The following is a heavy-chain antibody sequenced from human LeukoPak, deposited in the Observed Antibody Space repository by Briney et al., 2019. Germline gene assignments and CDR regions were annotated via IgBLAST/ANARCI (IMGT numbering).Heavy chain of an antibody. CDR1: EFTVRSNS. Sequence: GGSLRLSCAAPEFTVRSNSMTWVRQAPGKGLEWVSVIYTGGGTHYADSVRGRFTISRDNSKHTLFLQMNSLSAEDTAVYYCVRDRKPHYFDYWGQGTLVTVSS. CDR3: VRDRKPHYFDY. J-gene: IGHJ4*02. CDR2: IYTGGGT. V-gene: IGHV3-66*01.